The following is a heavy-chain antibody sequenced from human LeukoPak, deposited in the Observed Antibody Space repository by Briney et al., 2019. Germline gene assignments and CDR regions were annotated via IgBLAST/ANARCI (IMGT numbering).Heavy chain of an antibody. CDR2: INIGNGKT. V-gene: IGHV1-3*04. CDR3: ARGRTMVRGVNEY. CDR1: GYTFKTYS. D-gene: IGHD3-10*01. Sequence: ASVKVSCKASGYTFKTYSVHWVRQAPGQGLEWMGWINIGNGKTKYSQRFQDRVTFTWDTFVDTAHMEINSLRSEDTAVYYCARGRTMVRGVNEYWGQGTLVTVSS. J-gene: IGHJ4*02.